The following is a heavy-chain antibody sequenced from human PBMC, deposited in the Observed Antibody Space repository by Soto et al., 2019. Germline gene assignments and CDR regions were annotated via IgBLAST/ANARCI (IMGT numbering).Heavy chain of an antibody. D-gene: IGHD3-16*01. V-gene: IGHV3-30*18. J-gene: IGHJ6*02. CDR1: GFTFNSYG. Sequence: PGGSLRLSCAASGFTFNSYGMHWVRQAPGKGLQWVAVISYDVYGKYYVDSVKGRFTISRDNSKNTLYLQMDSLRAEDTGVYYCAKDRGQFGNYYGMDVWGQGTTVTVSS. CDR3: AKDRGQFGNYYGMDV. CDR2: ISYDVYGK.